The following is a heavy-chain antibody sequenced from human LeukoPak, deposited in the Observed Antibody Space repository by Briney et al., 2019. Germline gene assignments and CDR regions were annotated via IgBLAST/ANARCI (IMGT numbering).Heavy chain of an antibody. D-gene: IGHD1-26*01. CDR1: GGSFSGYY. V-gene: IGHV4-34*01. Sequence: PSETLFFTCAGYGGSFSGYYRNWIRQSPRKRLEWIGEISHNGKSNYNPSLKSRVTISVDTSRNQFSLRLTSVTAADTGVYYCVLGRWEPTGSYWGQGTLVTISS. CDR2: ISHNGKS. CDR3: VLGRWEPTGSY. J-gene: IGHJ4*02.